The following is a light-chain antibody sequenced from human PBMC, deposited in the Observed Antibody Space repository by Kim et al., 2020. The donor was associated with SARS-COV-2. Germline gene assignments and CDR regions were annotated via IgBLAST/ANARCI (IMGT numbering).Light chain of an antibody. CDR3: QQSYSTPGT. CDR1: QSISSY. Sequence: DIQMTQSPSSLSASVGDRVTITCRASQSISSYLNWYQQKPGKVPKLLIYAASSLQSGVPSRFSGSGSGTDFTLTISSLQPEDFATYYCQQSYSTPGTFGQGTKVDIK. CDR2: AAS. V-gene: IGKV1-39*01. J-gene: IGKJ1*01.